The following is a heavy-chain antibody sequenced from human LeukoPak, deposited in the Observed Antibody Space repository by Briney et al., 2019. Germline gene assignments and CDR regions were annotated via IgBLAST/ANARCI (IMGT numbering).Heavy chain of an antibody. CDR2: INWNGGST. V-gene: IGHV3-20*01. D-gene: IGHD2-2*01. CDR3: ASSCSSTSYYGRDF. Sequence: PGGSLRLSCAASGFTFDDYGMSWVRQAPGKGLEWVSGINWNGGSTGYADSVKGRFTISRDNAKNSLYLQMNSLRAEDTALYHCASSCSSTSYYGRDFWGKGTTGTVSS. CDR1: GFTFDDYG. J-gene: IGHJ6*04.